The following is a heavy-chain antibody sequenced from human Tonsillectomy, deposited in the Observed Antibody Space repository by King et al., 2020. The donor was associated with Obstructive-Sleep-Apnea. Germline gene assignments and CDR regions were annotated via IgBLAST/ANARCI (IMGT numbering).Heavy chain of an antibody. CDR3: VRDSGEYYDSLILGYFDY. CDR2: ISSSTGSI. J-gene: IGHJ4*02. V-gene: IGHV3-21*01. Sequence: DVQLVESGGGLVKPGGSLRLSCAASGFTFSTFTMAWVRQAPGKGLEWVSSISSSTGSISYEGSLQGRFTVSRDNAKNSLFLQMNSLRAEDTAVYYCVRDSGEYYDSLILGYFDYWGQGTLVTVSS. D-gene: IGHD3-22*01. CDR1: GFTFSTFT.